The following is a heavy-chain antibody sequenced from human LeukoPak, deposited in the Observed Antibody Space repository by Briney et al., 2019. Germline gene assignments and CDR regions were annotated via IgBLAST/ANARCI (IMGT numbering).Heavy chain of an antibody. J-gene: IGHJ4*02. V-gene: IGHV4-39*01. CDR1: GGSISSSSFY. D-gene: IGHD5-12*01. CDR3: ARLGRYSGYRRKPYTRAYFDY. Sequence: PSETLSLTCSVSGGSISSSSFYWGWIRQPPGTGLEWIGSISYTGSTYYNPSLKSRVTISVDTSKNQFSLKLSSVTAADTAAYYCARLGRYSGYRRKPYTRAYFDYWGQGTLVTVSS. CDR2: ISYTGST.